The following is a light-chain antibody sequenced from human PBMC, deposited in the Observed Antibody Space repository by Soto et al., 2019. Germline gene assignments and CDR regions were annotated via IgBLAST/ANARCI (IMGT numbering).Light chain of an antibody. CDR3: QQSNSYVIT. J-gene: IGKJ5*01. CDR2: AAS. CDR1: QDITSA. V-gene: IGKV1-13*02. Sequence: AIQLTQSPSSLSASVGDRVTITCRASQDITSALAWYQQKPGKAPNLLIYAASSLKSGVPSRFSGSGSGTDFTLTISSLQPEDFATYYSQQSNSYVITFGQGTRLEIK.